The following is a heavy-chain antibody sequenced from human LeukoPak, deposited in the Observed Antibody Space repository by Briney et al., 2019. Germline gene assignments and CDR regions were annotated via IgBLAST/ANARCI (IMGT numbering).Heavy chain of an antibody. D-gene: IGHD5-12*01. CDR2: IYHSGST. J-gene: IGHJ4*02. CDR3: ARLGGYVSYFDY. V-gene: IGHV4-38-2*01. Sequence: SETLSLTCAVSGYSISSGYYWGWIRQPPGKGLEWIGSIYHSGSTYYNPSLKSRVTISVDTSKNQFSLKRSSVTAADTAVYYCARLGGYVSYFDYWGQGTLVTVSS. CDR1: GYSISSGYY.